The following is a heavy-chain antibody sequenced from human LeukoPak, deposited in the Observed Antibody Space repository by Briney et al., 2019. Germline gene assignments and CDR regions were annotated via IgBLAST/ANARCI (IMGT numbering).Heavy chain of an antibody. Sequence: GGSLRLSCAASGFTFSSYWMSWVRQAPGKGLERVANIKQDGSEKYYVDSVKGRFTISRDNAKNSLYLQMNSLRAEDTAVYYCARDGSGWSYYFDYWGQGTLVTVSS. CDR3: ARDGSGWSYYFDY. CDR2: IKQDGSEK. D-gene: IGHD6-19*01. V-gene: IGHV3-7*01. CDR1: GFTFSSYW. J-gene: IGHJ4*02.